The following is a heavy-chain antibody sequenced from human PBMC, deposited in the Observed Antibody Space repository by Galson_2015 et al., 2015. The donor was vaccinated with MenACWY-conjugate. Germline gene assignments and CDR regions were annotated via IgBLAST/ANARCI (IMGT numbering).Heavy chain of an antibody. CDR2: IRPSGDDGT. J-gene: IGHJ4*02. CDR3: VRESRVGRRDY. Sequence: SVKVSCKASGYTFTTYYMHWVRQAPGQGLEWMGIIRPSGDDGTTYAQKFHGRVTMTRATSTSTVYMALSSLSSEATAVYYCVRESRVGRRDYWGQGTLVTVSS. V-gene: IGHV1-46*01. CDR1: GYTFTTYY. D-gene: IGHD1-26*01.